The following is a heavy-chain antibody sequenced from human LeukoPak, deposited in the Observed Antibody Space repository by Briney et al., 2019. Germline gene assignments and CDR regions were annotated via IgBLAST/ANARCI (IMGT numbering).Heavy chain of an antibody. CDR2: ISSSGSTI. V-gene: IGHV3-11*04. CDR1: GFTFSDYY. J-gene: IGHJ4*02. CDR3: ASVPTVTTGEYYFDY. Sequence: GGSLRLSCAASGFTFSDYYMSWIRQAPGKGLEWVSYISSSGSTIYYADSVKGRFTISRDNAKNSLYLQMNSLRAEDTAVYYCASVPTVTTGEYYFDYWGQGTLVTVSS. D-gene: IGHD4-17*01.